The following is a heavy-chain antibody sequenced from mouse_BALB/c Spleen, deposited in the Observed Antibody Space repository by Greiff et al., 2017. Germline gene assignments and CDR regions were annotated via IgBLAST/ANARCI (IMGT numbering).Heavy chain of an antibody. CDR1: GFTFSSYA. J-gene: IGHJ2*01. D-gene: IGHD2-3*01. V-gene: IGHV5-6-5*01. CDR3: AREGDGYYRRDFDY. Sequence: EVQVVESGGGLVKPGGSLKLSCAASGFTFSSYAMSWVRQTPEKRLEWVASISSGGSTYYPDSVKGRFTISRDNARNILYLQMSSLRSEDTAMYYCAREGDGYYRRDFDYWGQGTTLTVSS. CDR2: ISSGGST.